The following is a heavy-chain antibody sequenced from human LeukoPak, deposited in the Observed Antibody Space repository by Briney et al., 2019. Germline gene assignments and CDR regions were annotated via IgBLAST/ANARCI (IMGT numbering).Heavy chain of an antibody. J-gene: IGHJ4*02. Sequence: GGSLRLSCAASGFTFSSYSMNWVRQAPGKGLEWVSSISSSSSYIYYADSVKGRFTISRDNAKNSLYLQMNGLRAEDTAVYYCARSGSYTLYYFDYWGQGTLFTVSS. D-gene: IGHD3-10*01. CDR1: GFTFSSYS. V-gene: IGHV3-21*01. CDR2: ISSSSSYI. CDR3: ARSGSYTLYYFDY.